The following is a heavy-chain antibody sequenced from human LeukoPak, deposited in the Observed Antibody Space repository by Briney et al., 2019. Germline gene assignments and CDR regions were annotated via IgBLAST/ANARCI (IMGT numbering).Heavy chain of an antibody. CDR1: GYTFSNYG. Sequence: ASVKVSCKASGYTFSNYGINWVRQAPGQGLEWMGWVNPYNGNTDYAQRVQGRVTMTTDTSTSTAHMELRSLRSDDTAVFYCARGLLLRFGNYASDVWGQGTAVTVSS. J-gene: IGHJ6*02. V-gene: IGHV1-18*01. CDR3: ARGLLLRFGNYASDV. CDR2: VNPYNGNT. D-gene: IGHD3-10*01.